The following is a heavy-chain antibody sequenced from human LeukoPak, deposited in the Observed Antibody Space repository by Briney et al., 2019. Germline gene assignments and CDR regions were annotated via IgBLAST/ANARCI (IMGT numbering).Heavy chain of an antibody. J-gene: IGHJ6*02. Sequence: ASVKVSCKASGYTFTSYDINWVRQATGQGLEWMGWMNLNSGNTGYAQKFQGRVTMTRNTSISTAYMELSSLRSEDTAVYYCARVDSPALPSYYYGMDVWGQGTTVTVSS. CDR3: ARVDSPALPSYYYGMDV. D-gene: IGHD3/OR15-3a*01. V-gene: IGHV1-8*01. CDR1: GYTFTSYD. CDR2: MNLNSGNT.